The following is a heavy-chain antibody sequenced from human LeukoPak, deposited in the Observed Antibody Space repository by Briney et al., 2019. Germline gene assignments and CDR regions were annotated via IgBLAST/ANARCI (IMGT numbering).Heavy chain of an antibody. CDR2: INPSGGST. D-gene: IGHD1-1*01. Sequence: ASVKVSCKASGYTFTSYYMHWVRQAPGQGLEWMGIINPSGGSTSYTQKFQGRVTMTRDTSTSTVYMELSSLRSEDTAVYYCARDWAQLGYFDLWGRGTLVTVSS. J-gene: IGHJ2*01. CDR3: ARDWAQLGYFDL. V-gene: IGHV1-46*01. CDR1: GYTFTSYY.